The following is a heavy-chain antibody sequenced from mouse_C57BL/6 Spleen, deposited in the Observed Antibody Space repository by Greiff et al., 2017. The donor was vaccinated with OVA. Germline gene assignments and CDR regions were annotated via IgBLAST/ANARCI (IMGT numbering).Heavy chain of an antibody. CDR2: IDPSDSET. D-gene: IGHD1-1*01. CDR3: ARADYGSSLDY. CDR1: GYTFTSYW. Sequence: QVQLQQPGAELVRPGSSVKLSCKASGYTFTSYWMHWVKQRPIQGLEWIGNIDPSDSETHYNQKFKDKATLTVDKSSSTADMQLSSLTSEDTAVYYCARADYGSSLDYWGQGTTRTVSS. V-gene: IGHV1-52*01. J-gene: IGHJ2*01.